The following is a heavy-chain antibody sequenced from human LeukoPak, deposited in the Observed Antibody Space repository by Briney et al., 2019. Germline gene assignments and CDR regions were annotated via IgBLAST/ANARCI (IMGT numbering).Heavy chain of an antibody. CDR3: ARGHYDILTGYYNGAFDY. Sequence: ASVKVSCKASGYTFTSYAMHWVRQAPGQRLEWMGWINAGNGNTKYSQEFQGRVTITRDTSASTACMELSSLRSEDMAVYYCARGHYDILTGYYNGAFDYWGQGTLVTVSS. V-gene: IGHV1-3*03. D-gene: IGHD3-9*01. CDR1: GYTFTSYA. CDR2: INAGNGNT. J-gene: IGHJ4*02.